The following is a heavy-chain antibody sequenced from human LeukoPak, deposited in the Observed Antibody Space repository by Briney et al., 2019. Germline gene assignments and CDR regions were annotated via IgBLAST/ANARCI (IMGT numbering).Heavy chain of an antibody. Sequence: EASVKVSCKTSGYSFTDYYMHWVRQAPGQGLEWMGWINPNSGGTSAAQKFQGRVTMTRDMSITTVYMEVSWLTSDDTAIYYCARADRLHGGPYLIGPWGQGTLVTVSS. D-gene: IGHD2-21*01. J-gene: IGHJ5*02. CDR1: GYSFTDYY. V-gene: IGHV1-2*02. CDR2: INPNSGGT. CDR3: ARADRLHGGPYLIGP.